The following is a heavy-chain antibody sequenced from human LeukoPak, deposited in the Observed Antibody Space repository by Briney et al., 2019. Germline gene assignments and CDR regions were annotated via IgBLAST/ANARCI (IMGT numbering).Heavy chain of an antibody. Sequence: GGSLRLSCAASGFTFSSYAMSWVRQAPGKGLEWVSSISSSSSYIYYADSVKGRFTISRDNAKNSLYLQMNSLRAEDTAVYYCASPVATIKEGFDYWGQGTLVTVSS. D-gene: IGHD5-12*01. CDR2: ISSSSSYI. CDR1: GFTFSSYA. J-gene: IGHJ4*02. CDR3: ASPVATIKEGFDY. V-gene: IGHV3-21*01.